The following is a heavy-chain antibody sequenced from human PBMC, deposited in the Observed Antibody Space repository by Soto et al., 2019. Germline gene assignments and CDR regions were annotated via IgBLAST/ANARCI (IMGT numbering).Heavy chain of an antibody. V-gene: IGHV3-21*01. CDR1: GFTFSSYS. J-gene: IGHJ4*02. CDR3: ARIYYYDSSGYLSPVDY. Sequence: GGSLRLSCAASGFTFSSYSMNWVRQAPGKGLEWVSSISSSSSYIYYADSVKGRLTISRDNAKNSLYLQMNSLRAEDTAVYYCARIYYYDSSGYLSPVDYWGQGTLVTVSS. D-gene: IGHD3-22*01. CDR2: ISSSSSYI.